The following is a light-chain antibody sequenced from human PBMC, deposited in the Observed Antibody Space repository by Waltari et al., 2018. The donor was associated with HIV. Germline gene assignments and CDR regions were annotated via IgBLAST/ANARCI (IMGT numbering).Light chain of an antibody. CDR2: SNN. CDR1: RSNIGSNT. V-gene: IGLV1-44*01. Sequence: QSVLTQPPSASGTPGQRVLISCSGNRSNIGSNTVNWYQQFSGAAPTLLIYSNNQRPSAVPDRFSGSKSGSAASLAISGLKSEDEADYHCATWDDALSGPVFGAGTKLTV. CDR3: ATWDDALSGPV. J-gene: IGLJ3*02.